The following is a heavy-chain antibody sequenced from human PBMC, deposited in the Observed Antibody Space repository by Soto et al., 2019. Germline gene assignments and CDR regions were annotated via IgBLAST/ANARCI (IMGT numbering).Heavy chain of an antibody. V-gene: IGHV3-30*18. J-gene: IGHJ4*02. D-gene: IGHD5-12*01. Sequence: PGGSLRLSCAASGFTFSSYGMHWVRQAPGKGLEWVAVISYDGSNKYYADSVKGRFTISRDNSKNTLYLQMNSLRAEDTAVYYCAKEAYSGYEPPHRPDYWGQGTLVTVSS. CDR1: GFTFSSYG. CDR2: ISYDGSNK. CDR3: AKEAYSGYEPPHRPDY.